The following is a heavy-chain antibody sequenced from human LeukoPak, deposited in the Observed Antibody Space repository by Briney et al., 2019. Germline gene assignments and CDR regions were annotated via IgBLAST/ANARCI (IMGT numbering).Heavy chain of an antibody. J-gene: IGHJ5*02. D-gene: IGHD3-10*01. V-gene: IGHV3-23*01. Sequence: PGGSLRLSCAASGFTFSSYAMSWVRQAPGKGREWVSAMSGSGGSTYYADSVKGRFTISRDNSKNTLYLQMNSLRTEDTAVYYCAKDDYYGSGSYYKLPFDPWGQGTLVTVSS. CDR1: GFTFSSYA. CDR3: AKDDYYGSGSYYKLPFDP. CDR2: MSGSGGST.